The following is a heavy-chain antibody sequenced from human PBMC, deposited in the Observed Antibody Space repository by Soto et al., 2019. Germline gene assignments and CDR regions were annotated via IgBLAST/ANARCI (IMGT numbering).Heavy chain of an antibody. Sequence: TSETLSLTCTVSGYSVTTNNYDWGWVRQPPGKGLEWIGSIHYLGGTYYNPSLKNRVSISIDTSKNQFSLSLTSVTAADTAVYFCATGSGHFLAIPSDYWGQGTLVTVSS. J-gene: IGHJ4*02. V-gene: IGHV4-39*01. CDR1: GYSVTTNNYD. D-gene: IGHD3-3*01. CDR2: IHYLGGT. CDR3: ATGSGHFLAIPSDY.